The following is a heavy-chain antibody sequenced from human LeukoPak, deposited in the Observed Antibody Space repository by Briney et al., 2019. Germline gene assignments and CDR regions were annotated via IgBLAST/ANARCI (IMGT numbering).Heavy chain of an antibody. CDR1: GGSISSGDYY. V-gene: IGHV4-30-4*01. CDR2: IYYSGST. CDR3: ARVWVFDYYDSSGYSYYFDY. J-gene: IGHJ4*02. Sequence: SQTLSLTCTVSGGSISSGDYYWSWIRQPPGKGLEWIGYIYYSGSTYYNPSLKSRVTISVDTSKNQFSLKLRSVTAADTAVYYCARVWVFDYYDSSGYSYYFDYWGQGTLVTVSS. D-gene: IGHD3-22*01.